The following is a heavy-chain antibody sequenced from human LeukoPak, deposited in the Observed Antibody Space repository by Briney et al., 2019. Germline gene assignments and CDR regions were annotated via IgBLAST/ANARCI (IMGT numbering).Heavy chain of an antibody. CDR1: GFTFGASA. CDR3: TRKHPRTIPGRAFDI. D-gene: IGHD1-14*01. Sequence: GGSLRLSCVASGFTFGASAMSWFRQAPGKGLEWVGFIRSKAYGGSTEYAASVKGRFTIARDDSTSIAYLQMNSLKTEDTAVYYCTRKHPRTIPGRAFDIWGQGTMVTVSS. CDR2: IRSKAYGGST. J-gene: IGHJ3*02. V-gene: IGHV3-49*03.